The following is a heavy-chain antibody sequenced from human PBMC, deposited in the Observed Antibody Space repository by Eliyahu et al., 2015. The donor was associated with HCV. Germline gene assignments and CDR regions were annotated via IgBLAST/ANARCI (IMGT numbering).Heavy chain of an antibody. J-gene: IGHJ4*02. CDR2: IYSGDVT. CDR1: GFTVSSND. Sequence: EVQLVESGGGLIQPGVSLRLSCAASGFTVSSNDMSWVRQAPGKGLEWVSMIYSGDVTYYADSVKGRFTISRDNSKNTLYLQMNNLRAEDTAVYYCAKVTHRGNTAVEDYWGQGTLVTVSS. D-gene: IGHD5-18*01. CDR3: AKVTHRGNTAVEDY. V-gene: IGHV3-53*01.